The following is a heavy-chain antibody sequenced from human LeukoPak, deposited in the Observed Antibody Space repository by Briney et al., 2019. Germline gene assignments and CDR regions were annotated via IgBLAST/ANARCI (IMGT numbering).Heavy chain of an antibody. CDR1: GFSFSNYD. D-gene: IGHD2-2*01. J-gene: IGHJ4*02. CDR2: IGTRGDT. V-gene: IGHV3-13*01. CDR3: VSFYETY. Sequence: GGSLRLSCAASGFSFSNYDMHWVRQGTGKGLEWVSYIGTRGDTYYSDSAKGRFTVSRENAKNSLYLQMNSLRVGDTAVYYCVSFYETYWGRGTLVTVSS.